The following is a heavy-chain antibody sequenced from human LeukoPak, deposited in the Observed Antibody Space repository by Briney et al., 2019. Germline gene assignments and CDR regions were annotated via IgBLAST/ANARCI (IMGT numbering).Heavy chain of an antibody. J-gene: IGHJ4*02. V-gene: IGHV3-30*03. Sequence: GGSLRLSCAASGFTFSSHSMNWVRQAPGKGLEWVAVTSSDLNVKLYADSVKGRFTISRDNSRSTLYLQMNSLRPEDTAIYYCTREGYYGSGSPPSLYFDYWGQGTLVTVSS. CDR2: TSSDLNVK. CDR3: TREGYYGSGSPPSLYFDY. CDR1: GFTFSSHS. D-gene: IGHD3-10*01.